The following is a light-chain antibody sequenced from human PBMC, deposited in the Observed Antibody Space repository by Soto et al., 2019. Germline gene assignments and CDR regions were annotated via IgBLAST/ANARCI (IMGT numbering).Light chain of an antibody. CDR3: QQRSNWQRT. Sequence: EIVLTQSPATLSLSPGERATLSCRASQSVSSYLAWFQQKPGQAPRLLIYDASNRATGIPARFSGSGSGTDFTLTISSIEPEDFAGYYCQQRSNWQRTFGQGTKVEIK. CDR1: QSVSSY. J-gene: IGKJ1*01. CDR2: DAS. V-gene: IGKV3-11*01.